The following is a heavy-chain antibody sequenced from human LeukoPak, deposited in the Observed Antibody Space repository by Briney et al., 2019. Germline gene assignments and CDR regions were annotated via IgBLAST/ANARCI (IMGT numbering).Heavy chain of an antibody. CDR3: ARVDTAMDRIDY. CDR2: INPNSGGT. Sequence: ASVKVSRKASGYTFTGYYMHWVRQAPGQGLEWMGWINPNSGGTNYAQKFQGRVTMTRETSISTAYMELSRLRSDDTAVYYCARVDTAMDRIDYWGQGTLVTVSS. V-gene: IGHV1-2*02. D-gene: IGHD5-18*01. J-gene: IGHJ4*02. CDR1: GYTFTGYY.